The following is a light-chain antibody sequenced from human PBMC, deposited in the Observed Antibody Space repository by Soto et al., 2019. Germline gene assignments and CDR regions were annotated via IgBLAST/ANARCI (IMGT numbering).Light chain of an antibody. CDR1: QSINSS. Sequence: DIQMTQSPSSLSASGGDRVTITCRASQSINSSLNWYQQKPWKGPKLLIYAASSLQSGVPSMFSGSGSGTDFTLTISSLQPEYFATYYCQQSYSTPYTFGQGTKLEIK. V-gene: IGKV1-39*01. CDR2: AAS. J-gene: IGKJ2*01. CDR3: QQSYSTPYT.